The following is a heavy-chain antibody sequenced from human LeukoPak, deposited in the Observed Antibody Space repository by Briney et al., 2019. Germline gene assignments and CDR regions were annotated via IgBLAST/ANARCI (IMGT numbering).Heavy chain of an antibody. Sequence: SETLSLTCTVSGGSISSSSYYWGWTRQPPGKGLEWIGSIYYSGSTYYNPSLKSRVTISVDTSKNQFSLKLSSVTAADTAVYYCARLVHGATTPQYYFDYWGQGTLVTVSS. CDR1: GGSISSSSYY. J-gene: IGHJ4*02. D-gene: IGHD1-26*01. V-gene: IGHV4-39*01. CDR3: ARLVHGATTPQYYFDY. CDR2: IYYSGST.